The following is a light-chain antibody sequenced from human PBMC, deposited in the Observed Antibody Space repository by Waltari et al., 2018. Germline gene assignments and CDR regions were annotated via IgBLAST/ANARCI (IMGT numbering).Light chain of an antibody. CDR1: QSVLYSSNKKNS. CDR3: QQYYTTPPV. Sequence: DIVMTQSPDSLSVSLGERATINCTSSQSVLYSSNKKNSLAWYQQKPGQPPKLLMDWAATREARVPGRLRGSGSGTEFPLTITSLRAEVVALYSCQQYYTTPPVFGQGTRLEI. J-gene: IGKJ5*01. V-gene: IGKV4-1*01. CDR2: WAA.